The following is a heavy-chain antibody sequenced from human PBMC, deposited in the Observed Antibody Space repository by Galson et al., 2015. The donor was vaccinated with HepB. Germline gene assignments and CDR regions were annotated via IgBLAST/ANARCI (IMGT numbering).Heavy chain of an antibody. J-gene: IGHJ5*02. CDR3: VEEGSWFGGDWFDP. CDR1: GFIFRHHA. D-gene: IGHD3-16*01. CDR2: INGRGSTR. V-gene: IGHV3-23*01. Sequence: SLRLSCAGSGFIFRHHAMAWIRQAPGKGLEWVSGINGRGSTRSYSDAVKGRFSISRDNSKDTVFFQMDNLRAEDTAVYYCVEEGSWFGGDWFDPWGQGALVTVS.